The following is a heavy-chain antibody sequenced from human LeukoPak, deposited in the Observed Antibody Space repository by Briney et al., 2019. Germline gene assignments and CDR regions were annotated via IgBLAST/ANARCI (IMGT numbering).Heavy chain of an antibody. CDR1: GGSFRGYY. CDR3: ARGLSPESVPMHYFDY. CDR2: INHSGSS. D-gene: IGHD2-2*01. Sequence: PLETLSLTCAVYGGSFRGYYWSWIRQPPGMGLEWIGEINHSGSSTCNPSLKSRVTISVDTSKNQFSLKLNSVTAADTAVYYCARGLSPESVPMHYFDYWGQGALVTVSS. J-gene: IGHJ4*02. V-gene: IGHV4-34*01.